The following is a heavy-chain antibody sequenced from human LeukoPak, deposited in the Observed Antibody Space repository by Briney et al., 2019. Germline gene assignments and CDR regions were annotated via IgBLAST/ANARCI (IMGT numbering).Heavy chain of an antibody. CDR1: GFTFSSYA. J-gene: IGHJ4*02. CDR3: AKDKGGGQWLVFPFDY. Sequence: GGSLRLSCAASGFTFSSYAMSWVRQAPGKGLEWVSAISGSGGSTYYADSVKGRFTISRDNSKNTLYLQMNSLRAEDTAVYYCAKDKGGGQWLVFPFDYWGQGTLVTVSS. CDR2: ISGSGGST. V-gene: IGHV3-23*01. D-gene: IGHD6-19*01.